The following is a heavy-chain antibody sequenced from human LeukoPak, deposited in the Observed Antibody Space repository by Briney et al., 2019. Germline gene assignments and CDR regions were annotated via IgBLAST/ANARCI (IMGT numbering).Heavy chain of an antibody. D-gene: IGHD3-10*01. CDR3: ARDYYGSD. CDR1: GFTFSNYW. Sequence: PGGSLRLSCAASGFTFSNYWMHWVRQAPGKGPVWVPRINSDGSSTTYADSVRGRFTISRDNAKNTLYLEMNTLRAEDTAVYYCARDYYGSDWGQGTLVTVSS. V-gene: IGHV3-74*01. CDR2: INSDGSST. J-gene: IGHJ4*02.